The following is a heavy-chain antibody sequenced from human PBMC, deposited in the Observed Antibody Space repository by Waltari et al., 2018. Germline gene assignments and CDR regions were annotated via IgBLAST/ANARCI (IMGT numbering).Heavy chain of an antibody. V-gene: IGHV3-30-3*01. J-gene: IGHJ4*02. D-gene: IGHD3-10*01. CDR3: ARDRENSYFDY. CDR1: GFTFSSYA. Sequence: QVQLVESGGGVVQPGRSLRLSCAASGFTFSSYAMPWVRQAPGKGLEWVAVISYDGSNKYYADSVKGRFTISRDNSKNTLYLQMNSLRAEDTAVYYCARDRENSYFDYWGQGTLVTVSS. CDR2: ISYDGSNK.